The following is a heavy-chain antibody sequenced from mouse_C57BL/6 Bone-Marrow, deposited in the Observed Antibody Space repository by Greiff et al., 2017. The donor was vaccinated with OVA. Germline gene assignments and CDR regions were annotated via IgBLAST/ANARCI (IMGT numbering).Heavy chain of an antibody. Sequence: QVQLQQPGAELVMPGASVKLSCKASGYTFTSYWMHWVKQRPGQGLAWIGEIDPSDSYTNYNQKFKGKSTLTVDKSSSTAYMQLSSLTSEDSAVYYCARENGPAWFAYWGQGTLVTVSA. CDR3: ARENGPAWFAY. CDR1: GYTFTSYW. J-gene: IGHJ3*01. V-gene: IGHV1-69*01. CDR2: IDPSDSYT. D-gene: IGHD1-1*02.